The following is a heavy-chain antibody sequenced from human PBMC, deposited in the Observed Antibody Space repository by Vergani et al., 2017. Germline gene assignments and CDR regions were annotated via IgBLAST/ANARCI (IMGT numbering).Heavy chain of an antibody. CDR3: ARAEWEPTLPSYYYGMDV. V-gene: IGHV3-11*01. D-gene: IGHD1-26*01. Sequence: VQLVETGGGLIQPGGSLRLSCAASGFTVSSNYMSWIRQAPGKGLEWVSYISSSGSTIYYADSVKGRFTISRDNAKNSLYLQMNSLRAEDTAVYYCARAEWEPTLPSYYYGMDVWGQGTTVTVSS. J-gene: IGHJ6*02. CDR1: GFTVSSNY. CDR2: ISSSGSTI.